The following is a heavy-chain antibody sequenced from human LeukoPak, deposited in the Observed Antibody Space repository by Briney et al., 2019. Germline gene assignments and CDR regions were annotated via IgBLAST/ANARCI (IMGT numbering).Heavy chain of an antibody. CDR2: IYYSGST. Sequence: KPSETLSLTCTVSGGSISSYYWSWIRQPPGKGLEWIGYIYYSGSTNYNPSLKSRVTISVDTSKNQFSLKLSSVTAADTAVYYCARVDNSNWSFFDPWGQGTLVTVSS. CDR3: ARVDNSNWSFFDP. D-gene: IGHD6-13*01. J-gene: IGHJ5*02. V-gene: IGHV4-59*01. CDR1: GGSISSYY.